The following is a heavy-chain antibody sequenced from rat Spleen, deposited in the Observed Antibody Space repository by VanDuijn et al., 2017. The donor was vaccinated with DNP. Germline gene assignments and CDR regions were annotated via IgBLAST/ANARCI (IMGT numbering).Heavy chain of an antibody. V-gene: IGHV5S10*01. D-gene: IGHD1-1*01. J-gene: IGHJ2*01. Sequence: EVQLVESGGGLVQPGRSLKLSCAASGFTFSDYNMAWVRQAPKKGLEWVATIFYDGSRTYYRDSVKGRFTISRDNAKSTLYLQMDSLRSEDTATYYCARRYSLYFDYWGQGVMVTVSS. CDR2: IFYDGSRT. CDR3: ARRYSLYFDY. CDR1: GFTFSDYN.